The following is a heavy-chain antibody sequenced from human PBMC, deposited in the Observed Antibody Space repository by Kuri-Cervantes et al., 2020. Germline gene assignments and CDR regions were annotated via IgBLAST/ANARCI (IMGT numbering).Heavy chain of an antibody. J-gene: IGHJ4*02. Sequence: SQTLSLTCAVSGGSFSGYYWTWIRQSPGKGLEWIGEINHRGSTNYNPSLKSRVTISVDTSKNQFFLKLSSVTAADTAVYYCARADIAAVYYFDYWGQGTLVTVSS. CDR3: ARADIAAVYYFDY. CDR2: INHRGST. D-gene: IGHD6-13*01. CDR1: GGSFSGYY. V-gene: IGHV4-34*01.